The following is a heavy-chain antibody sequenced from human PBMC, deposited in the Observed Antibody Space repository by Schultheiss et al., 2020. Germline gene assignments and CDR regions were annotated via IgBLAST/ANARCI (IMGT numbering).Heavy chain of an antibody. Sequence: SQTLSLTCAVYGGSFSGYYWSWIRQPPGKGLEWIGYIYYSGSTNYNPSLKSRVTISVDTSKNQFSLKLSSVTAADTAVYYCARCRQNNWFDPWGQGTLVTVSS. CDR1: GGSFSGYY. CDR2: IYYSGST. J-gene: IGHJ5*02. V-gene: IGHV4-59*01. CDR3: ARCRQNNWFDP.